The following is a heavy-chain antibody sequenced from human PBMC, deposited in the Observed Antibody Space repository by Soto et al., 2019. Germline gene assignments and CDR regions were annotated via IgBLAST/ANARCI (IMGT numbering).Heavy chain of an antibody. Sequence: PGGSLRLSCAASGFTFSSYDMHWVRQATGKGLEWVSAIGTAGDTYYPGSVKGRFTISRENAKNSLYLQMNSLRAEDTAVYYCARVNRERLAARPLNYYGMDVWGQGTTVTVSS. CDR2: IGTAGDT. J-gene: IGHJ6*02. CDR1: GFTFSSYD. CDR3: ARVNRERLAARPLNYYGMDV. D-gene: IGHD6-6*01. V-gene: IGHV3-13*01.